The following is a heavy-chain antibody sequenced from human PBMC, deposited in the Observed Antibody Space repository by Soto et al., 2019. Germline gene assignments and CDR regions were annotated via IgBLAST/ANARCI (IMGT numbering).Heavy chain of an antibody. Sequence: QVQLVESGGGVVQPGRSLRLSCAASGFTFTDYGMHWVRQAPGKGLEWVAVISYDGSNKYYADSVKGRFTISRDNSKNTLYLQMNSLRAEDTAVYYCAKEGSITVLGVLIYYFDYWGQGTLVTVSS. CDR2: ISYDGSNK. CDR1: GFTFTDYG. V-gene: IGHV3-30*18. J-gene: IGHJ4*02. CDR3: AKEGSITVLGVLIYYFDY. D-gene: IGHD3-3*01.